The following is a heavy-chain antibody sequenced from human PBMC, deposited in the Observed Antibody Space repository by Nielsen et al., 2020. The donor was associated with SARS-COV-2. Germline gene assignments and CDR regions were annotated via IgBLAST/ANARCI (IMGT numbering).Heavy chain of an antibody. D-gene: IGHD6-19*01. CDR2: INTDGSWT. CDR1: AFAFRDYW. V-gene: IGHV3-74*03. CDR3: AREQWVGSRGLEY. J-gene: IGHJ4*02. Sequence: GGSLRLSCAASAFAFRDYWMHWVRQAPGKGLVWVSRINTDGSWTSYADSVQGRFTISRDNAKNTLYLQMNSLTADDTAVYYCAREQWVGSRGLEYWGQGTLVTVSS.